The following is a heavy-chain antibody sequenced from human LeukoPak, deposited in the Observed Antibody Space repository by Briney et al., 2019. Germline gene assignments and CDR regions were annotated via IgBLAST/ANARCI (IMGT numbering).Heavy chain of an antibody. Sequence: PVGSLRLSCAASGFTFSSYSMKWIRQTPGKGLEWVSSISGSGEFIYYVDSVRGRFTISRDNGKNSLYLQMNSLRPEDTAVYYCARDDSHGYHFFDSWGQGTLVTVSS. D-gene: IGHD3-22*01. J-gene: IGHJ4*02. CDR1: GFTFSSYS. CDR3: ARDDSHGYHFFDS. CDR2: ISGSGEFI. V-gene: IGHV3-21*01.